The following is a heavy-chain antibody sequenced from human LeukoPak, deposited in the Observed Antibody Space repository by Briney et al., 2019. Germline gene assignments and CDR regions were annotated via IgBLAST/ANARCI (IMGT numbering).Heavy chain of an antibody. CDR3: AGVPVTGPLLDAFEI. D-gene: IGHD2-8*02. Sequence: GGSLRLSCAASRFTFREYDMHWVRQATGQGLEWVSFITTAGDRFYLGSVTGRFTISRESAKNSLYLQMNSLRAGDTAVYYCAGVPVTGPLLDAFEIWGQGTMVTVSS. CDR2: ITTAGDR. CDR1: RFTFREYD. V-gene: IGHV3-13*04. J-gene: IGHJ3*02.